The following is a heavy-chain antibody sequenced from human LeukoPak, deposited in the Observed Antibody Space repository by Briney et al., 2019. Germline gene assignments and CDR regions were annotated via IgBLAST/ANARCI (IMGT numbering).Heavy chain of an antibody. D-gene: IGHD6-19*01. CDR2: ISAYNGNA. CDR3: ARVSSGWYDAFDI. CDR1: GYTFTSYG. Sequence: GASVKVSCMASGYTFTSYGISWVRQAPGQGLEWMGWISAYNGNANYAQKLQGRVTMTTDTSTSTAYMELRSLRSDDTAVYYCARVSSGWYDAFDIWGQGTMVTVSS. J-gene: IGHJ3*02. V-gene: IGHV1-18*01.